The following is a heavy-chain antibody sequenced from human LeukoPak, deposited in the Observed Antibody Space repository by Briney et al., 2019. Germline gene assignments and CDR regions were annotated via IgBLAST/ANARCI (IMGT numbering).Heavy chain of an antibody. D-gene: IGHD2-15*01. J-gene: IGHJ4*02. CDR3: ARRYCRGGACREFDY. CDR2: ISPSSGYT. CDR1: GFTFSDYY. Sequence: PGGSLRLSCAASGFTFSDYYMSWIRQAPGKGLEWFSYISPSSGYTNYADSVKGRFIISRDNAKNSLYLQMNSLRAEDTAVYYCARRYCRGGACREFDYWGQGTLVTVSS. V-gene: IGHV3-11*03.